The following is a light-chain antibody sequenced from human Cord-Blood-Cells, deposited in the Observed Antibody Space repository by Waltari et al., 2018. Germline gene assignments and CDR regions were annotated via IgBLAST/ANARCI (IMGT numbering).Light chain of an antibody. J-gene: IGLJ3*02. Sequence: QSALTPPPSAPGSPGQSVTLSCTGTSSDVGGYNYVSWYQQHPGKAPKLMIYEVSKRPSGVPDRFSGSKSGNTASLTVSGLQAEDEADYYCSSYAGSNNWVFGGGTKLTVL. CDR1: SSDVGGYNY. CDR2: EVS. V-gene: IGLV2-8*01. CDR3: SSYAGSNNWV.